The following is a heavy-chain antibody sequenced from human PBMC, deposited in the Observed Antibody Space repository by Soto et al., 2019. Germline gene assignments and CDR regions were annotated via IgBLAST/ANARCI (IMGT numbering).Heavy chain of an antibody. Sequence: SETLSLTCTVSGGSISSSSYYWGWIRQPPGKELEWIGSIYYSGSTYYNPSLKSRLTISVDKSKNQFTLQLTSVTVADTAVYYCVRGSLGYSTHYGDYDIEFGTQTLDYWGQGTLVTVSS. CDR2: IYYSGST. J-gene: IGHJ4*02. D-gene: IGHD4-17*01. V-gene: IGHV4-39*06. CDR1: GGSISSSSYY. CDR3: VRGSLGYSTHYGDYDIEFGTQTLDY.